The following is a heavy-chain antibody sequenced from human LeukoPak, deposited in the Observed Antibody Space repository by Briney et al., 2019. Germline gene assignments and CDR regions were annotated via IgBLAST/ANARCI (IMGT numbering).Heavy chain of an antibody. Sequence: ASVKASCKASGCVVTSFDVNWVPRAPGQGLEWLGWVNPNSGNSGYAQRFQGRVTMTRNTSINTAYIELINLQSDDTAVYYCARGTPYCRSASCYNYWGQGSLVTVSS. J-gene: IGHJ4*02. CDR1: GCVVTSFD. D-gene: IGHD2-2*02. V-gene: IGHV1-8*01. CDR3: ARGTPYCRSASCYNY. CDR2: VNPNSGNS.